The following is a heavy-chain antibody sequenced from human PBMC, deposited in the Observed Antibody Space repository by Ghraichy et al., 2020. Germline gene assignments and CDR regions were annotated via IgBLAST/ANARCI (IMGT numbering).Heavy chain of an antibody. J-gene: IGHJ4*02. V-gene: IGHV4-34*01. D-gene: IGHD2-15*01. CDR3: ARGRICVVRIFDY. Sequence: SETLSLTCAVYGGSFSGYYWSWIRQPPGKGLEWIGEINHSGSTNYNPSLKSRVTISVDTSKNQFSLKLSSVTAADTAVYYCARGRICVVRIFDYWGQGTLVTVSS. CDR2: INHSGST. CDR1: GGSFSGYY.